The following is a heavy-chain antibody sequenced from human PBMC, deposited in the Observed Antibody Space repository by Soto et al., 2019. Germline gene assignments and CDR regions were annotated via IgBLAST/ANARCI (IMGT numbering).Heavy chain of an antibody. J-gene: IGHJ4*01. Sequence: SETLSLTCSVSGGSIRSSHTSTYWTWIRQPPGKGLEWIAYIYHGGTTFYNPSLKSRITISVDTSNDQFSLKLTSVTAADTAVYYCARVHVMVVAGSTFDYWGHGTLVTVSS. V-gene: IGHV4-39*07. CDR1: GGSIRSSHTSTY. CDR2: IYHGGTT. D-gene: IGHD6-19*01. CDR3: ARVHVMVVAGSTFDY.